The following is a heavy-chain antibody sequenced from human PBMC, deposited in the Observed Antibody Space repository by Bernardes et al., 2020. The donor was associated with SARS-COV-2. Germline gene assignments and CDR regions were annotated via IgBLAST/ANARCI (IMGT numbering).Heavy chain of an antibody. D-gene: IGHD3-3*01. CDR3: ARDGGFTIQGGMDV. CDR1: GFTFSSYW. V-gene: IGHV3-7*04. CDR2: IKQDGSEK. Sequence: GGSLRLSCAASGFTFSSYWMSWVRQAPGKGLEWVANIKQDGSEKYYVDSVKGRFTISRDNAKNSLYLQMNSLRAEDTAVYYCARDGGFTIQGGMDVWGQGTTVTVS. J-gene: IGHJ6*02.